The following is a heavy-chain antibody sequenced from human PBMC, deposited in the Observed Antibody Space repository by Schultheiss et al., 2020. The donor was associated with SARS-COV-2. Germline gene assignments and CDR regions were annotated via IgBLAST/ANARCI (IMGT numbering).Heavy chain of an antibody. CDR2: ISYDGSNK. V-gene: IGHV3-30*14. Sequence: GGSLRLSCAASGFTFSSYWMSWVRQAPGKGLEWVAVISYDGSNKYYADSVKGRFTISRDNSKNTLYLQMGSLRAEDMAVYYCARAGGCDYWGQGTLVTVSS. CDR1: GFTFSSYW. D-gene: IGHD4-23*01. J-gene: IGHJ4*02. CDR3: ARAGGCDY.